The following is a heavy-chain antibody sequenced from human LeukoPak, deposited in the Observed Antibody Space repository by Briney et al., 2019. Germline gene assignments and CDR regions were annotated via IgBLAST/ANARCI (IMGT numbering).Heavy chain of an antibody. V-gene: IGHV4-39*01. Sequence: PSETLSLTCTVSGGSISISNYYWSWNRQPPGRGLNWIGNISYSGTYYNPPLKRRLTISVDTSKIHFSLNLRSVSVADTAVYYCARRISNPVGAIDYWGQGTLVTVSS. J-gene: IGHJ4*02. D-gene: IGHD1-26*01. CDR3: ARRISNPVGAIDY. CDR1: GGSISISNYY. CDR2: ISYSGT.